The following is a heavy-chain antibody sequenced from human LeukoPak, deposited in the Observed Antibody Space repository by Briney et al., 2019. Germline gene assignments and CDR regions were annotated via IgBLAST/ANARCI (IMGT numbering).Heavy chain of an antibody. D-gene: IGHD5-24*01. CDR2: IIPIFGTA. CDR1: GGTFSSYA. J-gene: IGHJ4*02. V-gene: IGHV1-69*13. Sequence: SVKVSCKASGGTFSSYAISWVRQAPGQGLEWMGGIIPIFGTANYAQKFQGRVTITADESTSTAYMELSSLRSEDTAVYYCARDEKEMATIPYYFDYWGQGTLVTVSS. CDR3: ARDEKEMATIPYYFDY.